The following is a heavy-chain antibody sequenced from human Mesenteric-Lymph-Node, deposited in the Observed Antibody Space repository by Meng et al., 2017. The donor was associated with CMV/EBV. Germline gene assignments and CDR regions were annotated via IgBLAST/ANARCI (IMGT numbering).Heavy chain of an antibody. J-gene: IGHJ4*02. V-gene: IGHV3-7*01. D-gene: IGHD3-10*01. Sequence: GESLKISCVASGFTFSTFSMNWIRQAPGKGPEWVANTEGDGSVSHYVDSVKGRFTISRDNAKNSLYLQMNSLRVEDTAVYYCARDRGGFGELLYDYWGQGTLVTVSS. CDR3: ARDRGGFGELLYDY. CDR2: TEGDGSVS. CDR1: GFTFSTFS.